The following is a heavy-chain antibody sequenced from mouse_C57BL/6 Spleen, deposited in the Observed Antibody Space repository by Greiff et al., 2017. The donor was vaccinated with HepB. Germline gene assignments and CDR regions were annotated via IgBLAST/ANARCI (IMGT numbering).Heavy chain of an antibody. CDR2: ISYDGSN. CDR1: GYSITSGYY. V-gene: IGHV3-6*01. Sequence: EVQLVESGPGLVKPSQSLSLTCSVTGYSITSGYYWNWIRQFPGNKLEWMGYISYDGSNNYNPSLKNRISITRDTSKNQFFLKLNSVTTEDTATYYCARLEGYYFDYWGQGTTLTVSS. CDR3: ARLEGYYFDY. J-gene: IGHJ2*01.